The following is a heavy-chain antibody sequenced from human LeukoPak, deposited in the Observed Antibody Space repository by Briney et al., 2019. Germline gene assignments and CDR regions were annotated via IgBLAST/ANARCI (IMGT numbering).Heavy chain of an antibody. J-gene: IGHJ4*02. CDR1: GGSFSGYY. CDR2: INHSGST. D-gene: IGHD6-6*01. CDR3: AGRIAARRLTYYFDY. Sequence: SETLSLTCAVYGGSFSGYYWSWIRQPPGKGLEWIGEINHSGSTNYNPSLKSRVTISVDTSKNQFSLKLSSVTAADTAVYYCAGRIAARRLTYYFDYWGQGTLVTVSS. V-gene: IGHV4-34*01.